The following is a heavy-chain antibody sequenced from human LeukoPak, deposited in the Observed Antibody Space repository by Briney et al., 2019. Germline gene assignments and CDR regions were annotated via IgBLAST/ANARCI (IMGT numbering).Heavy chain of an antibody. Sequence: SETLSLTCTVFGGSISSYYWSWIRQPAGKGPEWIGRIYTSGSTNYNPSLKSRVTMSVDTSKNQFSLKLSSVTAADTAVYYCARVPAATTNYYYYMDVWGKGTTVTVSS. J-gene: IGHJ6*03. V-gene: IGHV4-4*07. CDR2: IYTSGST. CDR1: GGSISSYY. D-gene: IGHD2-2*01. CDR3: ARVPAATTNYYYYMDV.